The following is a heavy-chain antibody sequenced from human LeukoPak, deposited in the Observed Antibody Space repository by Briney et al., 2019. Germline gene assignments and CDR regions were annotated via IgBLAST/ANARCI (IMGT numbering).Heavy chain of an antibody. Sequence: LPGGSLRLSCAASGFTSSGYAMSWVRQAPRKGLEWVSTISGSDGSTYYADSVKGRFTISRDNSKNTLYLQMNSLRADDTAVYYCAKPDCGGDCFLLDSWGQGTLVTVSS. CDR3: AKPDCGGDCFLLDS. V-gene: IGHV3-23*01. CDR1: GFTSSGYA. D-gene: IGHD2-21*02. J-gene: IGHJ4*02. CDR2: ISGSDGST.